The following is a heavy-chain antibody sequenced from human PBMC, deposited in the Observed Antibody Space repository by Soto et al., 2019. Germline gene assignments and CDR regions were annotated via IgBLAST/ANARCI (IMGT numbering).Heavy chain of an antibody. CDR3: ARVSGPSVLRFLEWFSTFDY. D-gene: IGHD3-3*01. CDR1: GYTFTSYD. Sequence: QVQLVQSGAEVKKPGASVKVSCKASGYTFTSYDINWVRQATGQGLEWMGWMNPNSGNTGYAQKFQGRVTMTRNTSISTAYMELSSLRSEDTAVYYCARVSGPSVLRFLEWFSTFDYWGQGTLVTVSS. CDR2: MNPNSGNT. V-gene: IGHV1-8*01. J-gene: IGHJ4*02.